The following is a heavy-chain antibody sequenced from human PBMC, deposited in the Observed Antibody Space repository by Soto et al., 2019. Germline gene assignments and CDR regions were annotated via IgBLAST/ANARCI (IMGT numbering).Heavy chain of an antibody. CDR1: GGTVSSYA. D-gene: IGHD3-10*01. J-gene: IGHJ4*02. Sequence: QVHLVQSGAEVKKAGSSVKVSCKASGGTVSSYAITWVRQAPGTGLEWMGVFIPIFVSAHYAQKFQDRVTITADESSSTAYMELSGLRSEDTAIYYCARDLSSDSTGFRGYDLWGQGTLVTVSS. CDR2: FIPIFVSA. V-gene: IGHV1-69*01. CDR3: ARDLSSDSTGFRGYDL.